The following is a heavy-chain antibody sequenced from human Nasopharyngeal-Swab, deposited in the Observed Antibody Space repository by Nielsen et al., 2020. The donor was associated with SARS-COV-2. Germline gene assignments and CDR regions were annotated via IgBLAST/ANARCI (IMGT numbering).Heavy chain of an antibody. CDR2: ISSSSYI. CDR3: ARVSVRGAKFSRAFDT. Sequence: GESLKISCAASGFTFSSYSMNWVRQAPGKGLEWVSSISSSSYIYYADSVKGRFTISRDNAKNSLYLQMNSLRAEETAVYYCARVSVRGAKFSRAFDTWGQGTMVTVSS. V-gene: IGHV3-21*01. D-gene: IGHD3-10*01. CDR1: GFTFSSYS. J-gene: IGHJ3*02.